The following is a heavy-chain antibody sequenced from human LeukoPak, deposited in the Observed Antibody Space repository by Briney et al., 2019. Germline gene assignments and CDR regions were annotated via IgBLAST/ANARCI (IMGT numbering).Heavy chain of an antibody. D-gene: IGHD3-3*01. V-gene: IGHV4-38-2*01. CDR1: GYSISSGYY. CDR3: ARRSVWLTIFGVVRPDDAFDI. Sequence: SETLSLTCAVSGYSISSGYYWGWIRQPPGKGLEWIGSIYHSGSTYYNPSLKSRVTISVDTSKNQFSLKLSSVTAAHTAVYYCARRSVWLTIFGVVRPDDAFDIWGQGTMVTVSS. CDR2: IYHSGST. J-gene: IGHJ3*02.